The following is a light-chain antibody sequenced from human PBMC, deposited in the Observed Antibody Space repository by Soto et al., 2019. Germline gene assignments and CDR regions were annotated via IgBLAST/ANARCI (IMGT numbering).Light chain of an antibody. CDR3: SSFTTISTPLYV. V-gene: IGLV2-14*03. Sequence: QSVLTQPASLSGSPGQSITISCTGTSSDVGGYNYVSWYQQHPGRAPRLIIFEVSHRPSGVSNRFSGSKSGNTASLTISGLQAEDEADYYCSSFTTISTPLYVFGTGTKVTVL. J-gene: IGLJ1*01. CDR2: EVS. CDR1: SSDVGGYNY.